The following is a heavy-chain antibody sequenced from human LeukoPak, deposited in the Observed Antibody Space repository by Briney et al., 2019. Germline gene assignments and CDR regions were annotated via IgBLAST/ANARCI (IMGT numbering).Heavy chain of an antibody. J-gene: IGHJ4*02. CDR3: ARGHTIFGVVI. D-gene: IGHD3-3*01. CDR1: GFTFSSYS. V-gene: IGHV3-21*01. Sequence: GGSLRLSCAASGFTFSSYSMNWVRQAPGKGLEWVSSISSSSSYIYYADSVKGRFTISRDNAKNSLYLQMNSLRAEDTAVYYCARGHTIFGVVIWGQGTLVTVSS. CDR2: ISSSSSYI.